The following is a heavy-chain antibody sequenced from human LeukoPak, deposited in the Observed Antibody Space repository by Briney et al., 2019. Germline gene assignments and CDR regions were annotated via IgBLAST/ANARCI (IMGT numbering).Heavy chain of an antibody. CDR2: INHSGST. D-gene: IGHD4-11*01. J-gene: IGHJ6*02. Sequence: SETLSLTCAVYNESLSGYSWSWIRQPPGKGLEWIGEINHSGSTNYNPSLKSRVTISVDTSKNQFSLKLSSVTAADTAVYYCARGGPSPVFYSDYAVPYGMDVWGQGTTVTVSS. CDR1: NESLSGYS. V-gene: IGHV4-34*01. CDR3: ARGGPSPVFYSDYAVPYGMDV.